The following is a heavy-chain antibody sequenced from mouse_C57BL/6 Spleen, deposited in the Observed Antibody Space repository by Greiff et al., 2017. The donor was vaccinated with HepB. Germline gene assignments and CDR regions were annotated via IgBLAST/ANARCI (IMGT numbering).Heavy chain of an antibody. Sequence: VQLQQSGAELVRPGASVTLSCKASGYTFTDYEMHWVKQTPVHGLEWIGAIDPETGGTAYNQKFKGKAILTADKSSSTAYMELRSLTSEDSAVYYCTRWDYYGSSHYAMDYWGQGTSVTVSS. J-gene: IGHJ4*01. CDR2: IDPETGGT. CDR3: TRWDYYGSSHYAMDY. CDR1: GYTFTDYE. V-gene: IGHV1-15*01. D-gene: IGHD1-1*01.